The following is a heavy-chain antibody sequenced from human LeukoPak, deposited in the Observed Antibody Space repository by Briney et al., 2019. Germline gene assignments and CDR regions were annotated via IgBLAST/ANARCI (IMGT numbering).Heavy chain of an antibody. V-gene: IGHV3-23*01. D-gene: IGHD2-15*01. J-gene: IGHJ4*02. CDR3: ARELDCSGGSCSFFDY. Sequence: GGSLRLSCAASGFSFSSHAMNWVRQAPGKGLEWVSVISGSGDTTYYADSVKGRFTISRDNSKNTLYLQMNSLRAEDTAVYYCARELDCSGGSCSFFDYWGQGTLVTVSS. CDR2: ISGSGDTT. CDR1: GFSFSSHA.